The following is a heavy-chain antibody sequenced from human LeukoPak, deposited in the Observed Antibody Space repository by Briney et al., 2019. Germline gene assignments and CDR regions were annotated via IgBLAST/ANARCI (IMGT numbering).Heavy chain of an antibody. Sequence: SVKVSYKASGGTFSSYAISWVRQAPGQGLEWMGRIIPIFGTANYAQKFQGRVTITTDESTSTAYMELSSLRSEDAAVYYCAEHIRYSSGWPPTFVDYWGQGTLVTVSS. CDR1: GGTFSSYA. V-gene: IGHV1-69*05. D-gene: IGHD6-19*01. CDR3: AEHIRYSSGWPPTFVDY. J-gene: IGHJ4*02. CDR2: IIPIFGTA.